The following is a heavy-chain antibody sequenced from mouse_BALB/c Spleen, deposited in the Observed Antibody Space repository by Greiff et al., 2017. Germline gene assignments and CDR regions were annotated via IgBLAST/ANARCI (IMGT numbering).Heavy chain of an antibody. CDR1: GFSLTSYG. CDR2: IWAGGST. D-gene: IGHD2-3*01. Sequence: QVQLKQSGPGLVAPSQSLSITCTVSGFSLTSYGVHWVRQPPGKGLEWLGVIWAGGSTNYNSALMSRLSISKDNSKSQVFLKMNSLQTDDTAMYYCARDRGDGLYAMDYWGQGTSVTVSS. CDR3: ARDRGDGLYAMDY. V-gene: IGHV2-9*02. J-gene: IGHJ4*01.